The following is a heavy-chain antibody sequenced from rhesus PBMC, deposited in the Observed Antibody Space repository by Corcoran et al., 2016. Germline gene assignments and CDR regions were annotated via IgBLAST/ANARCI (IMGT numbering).Heavy chain of an antibody. CDR1: GGSLTGDY. D-gene: IGHD6-31*01. Sequence: QVQLQESGPGLVKPPETLSLTCAVSGGSLTGDYWGWIRQHTGTGLEWIGYISGSSGSTDYNPALKSRVTISTDTSKNQFSLKLSSVTAADTAVYYCARLGYSSGWYGVLDYWGQGVLVTVSS. CDR3: ARLGYSSGWYGVLDY. J-gene: IGHJ4*01. CDR2: ISGSSGST. V-gene: IGHV4-165*01.